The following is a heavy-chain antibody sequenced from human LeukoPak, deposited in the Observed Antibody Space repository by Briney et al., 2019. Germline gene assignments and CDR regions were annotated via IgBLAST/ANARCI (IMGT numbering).Heavy chain of an antibody. D-gene: IGHD3-9*01. CDR1: GGSISSSSYY. CDR3: ARLRGNYYDILTGSYFDY. J-gene: IGHJ4*02. Sequence: PSETLSLTCTVSGGSISSSSYYWGWIRQPPGKGLEWIGGIYYSGSTYYNPSLKTRVTISVATSKNQFSLKLSSVTAADTAVYYCARLRGNYYDILTGSYFDYWGQGTLVTVSS. CDR2: IYYSGST. V-gene: IGHV4-39*01.